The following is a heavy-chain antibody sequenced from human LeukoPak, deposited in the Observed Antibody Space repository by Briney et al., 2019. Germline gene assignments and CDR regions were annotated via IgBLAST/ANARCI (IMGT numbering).Heavy chain of an antibody. Sequence: GGSLRLSCAASGFTFSSYWMHWVRQAPGKGLVWVSRINSDGSSTSYADSVKGRFTISRDNAKNTLYLQMNSLRAEDTAVYYCARGNYYGSGSKTLDYWGQGTLVIVSS. CDR3: ARGNYYGSGSKTLDY. D-gene: IGHD3-10*01. V-gene: IGHV3-74*01. CDR1: GFTFSSYW. CDR2: INSDGSST. J-gene: IGHJ4*02.